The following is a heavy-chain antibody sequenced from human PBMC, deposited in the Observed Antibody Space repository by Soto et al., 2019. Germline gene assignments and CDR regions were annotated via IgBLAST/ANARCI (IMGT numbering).Heavy chain of an antibody. CDR2: IYPGDSDT. CDR1: GYSFTRYW. J-gene: IGHJ6*02. V-gene: IGHV5-51*01. Sequence: RKSLKISCMSSGYSFTRYWIGCVRQMPGKGLEWMGIIYPGDSDTRYSPSFQGQVTISADKSISTAHLQWSSLKASDTAMYYCARQPTSTVTKDYYNYYGMDVWGQGTTVTVSS. D-gene: IGHD4-17*01. CDR3: ARQPTSTVTKDYYNYYGMDV.